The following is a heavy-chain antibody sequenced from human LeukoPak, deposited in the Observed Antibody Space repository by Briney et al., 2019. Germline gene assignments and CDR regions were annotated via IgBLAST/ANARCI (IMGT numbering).Heavy chain of an antibody. V-gene: IGHV4-59*01. CDR3: ARAGYDSSGYYLFAGPFDP. J-gene: IGHJ5*02. CDR1: GGSISSYY. CDR2: IYYSGST. D-gene: IGHD3-22*01. Sequence: SETLSLTCTVSGGSISSYYWSWIRQPPGKGLEWIGYIYYSGSTNYSPSLKSRVTISVDTSKNQFSLKLSSVTAADTAVYYCARAGYDSSGYYLFAGPFDPWGQGTPVTVSS.